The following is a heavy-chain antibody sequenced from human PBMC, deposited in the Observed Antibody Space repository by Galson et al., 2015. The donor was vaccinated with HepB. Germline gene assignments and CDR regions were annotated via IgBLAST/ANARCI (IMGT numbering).Heavy chain of an antibody. CDR2: INPSAGTT. D-gene: IGHD3-16*02. Sequence: SVKVSCKASGYTFTSYHMHWVRQAPGQGLEWMGIINPSAGTTTYAQKFQGRVTMTRDTATSTVYMDLSSLRSEDTAVYYCARRPPDDDYIWGSYRCDFDYWGQGTLVTV. CDR1: GYTFTSYH. V-gene: IGHV1-46*03. J-gene: IGHJ4*02. CDR3: ARRPPDDDYIWGSYRCDFDY.